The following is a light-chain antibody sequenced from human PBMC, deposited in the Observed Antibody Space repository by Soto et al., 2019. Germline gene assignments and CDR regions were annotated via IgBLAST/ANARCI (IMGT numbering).Light chain of an antibody. CDR2: DAS. CDR1: QIISSW. CDR3: QQYNSYPLT. Sequence: DIQMTQSPSTLSASVGDRVTITCRASQIISSWLAWYQQKPGKAPKILIYDASNLESGVPSRFSGSGSGTEFSLNISSLQPDDSATYYCQQYNSYPLTFGGGTKVDIK. J-gene: IGKJ4*01. V-gene: IGKV1-5*01.